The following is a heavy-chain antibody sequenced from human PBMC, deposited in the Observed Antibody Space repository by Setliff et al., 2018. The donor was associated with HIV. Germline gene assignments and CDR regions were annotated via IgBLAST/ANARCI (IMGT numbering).Heavy chain of an antibody. CDR3: ARQPTDTSGYNNWFDS. Sequence: GESLKISCKGSGYTFTKHWIGWVRQMPGKGLEWMGFVYPGDSDTRYSPSFEGQVTISADKSTSTAYLQWSSLKASDTAMYYCARQPTDTSGYNNWFDSWGQGTLVTVSS. CDR1: GYTFTKHW. V-gene: IGHV5-51*01. CDR2: VYPGDSDT. J-gene: IGHJ5*01. D-gene: IGHD3-3*01.